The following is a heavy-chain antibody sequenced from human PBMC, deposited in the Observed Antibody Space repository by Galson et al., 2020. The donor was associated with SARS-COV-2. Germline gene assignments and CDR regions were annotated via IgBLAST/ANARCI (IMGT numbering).Heavy chain of an antibody. J-gene: IGHJ4*02. D-gene: IGHD6-13*01. CDR2: VSPSSDYT. CDR1: GLIFSDYY. Sequence: GGSLRLSCTASGLIFSDYYMTRIRQAPGKGLEWISYVSPSSDYTNYADSVRGRFTISRDNTKTSLFLHMDSLRAEDTAVYYCAGSHKNFWYNFDNWGQGALVTVSS. CDR3: AGSHKNFWYNFDN. V-gene: IGHV3-11*03.